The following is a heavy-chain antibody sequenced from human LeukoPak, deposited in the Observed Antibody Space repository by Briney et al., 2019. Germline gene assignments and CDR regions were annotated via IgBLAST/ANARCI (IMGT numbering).Heavy chain of an antibody. V-gene: IGHV3-11*06. Sequence: GGSLRLSCAASGFTFTDYHLSWVRQAPGKGLEWLSYISSTSTDIHYADSVKGRFTISRDNAKNSLYLQMNSLRAEDTAVYYCARDRGGFTMVRGVRSNYYYYMDVWGKGTTVTISS. D-gene: IGHD3-10*01. CDR1: GFTFTDYH. J-gene: IGHJ6*03. CDR3: ARDRGGFTMVRGVRSNYYYYMDV. CDR2: ISSTSTDI.